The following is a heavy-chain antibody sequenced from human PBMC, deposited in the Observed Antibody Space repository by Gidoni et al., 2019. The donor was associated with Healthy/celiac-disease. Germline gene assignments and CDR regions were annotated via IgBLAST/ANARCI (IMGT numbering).Heavy chain of an antibody. J-gene: IGHJ4*02. CDR1: GFTVSSTY. Sequence: EVQLVETGGGLIQPGGSLRLSCAASGFTVSSTYMSWVRQAPGKGLEWVSVIYSGGSTYYADSVKGRFTISRDNSKNTLYLQMNSLRAEDTAVYYCARGAPSYDILTGSEGYFDYWGQGTLVTVSS. V-gene: IGHV3-53*02. CDR2: IYSGGST. CDR3: ARGAPSYDILTGSEGYFDY. D-gene: IGHD3-9*01.